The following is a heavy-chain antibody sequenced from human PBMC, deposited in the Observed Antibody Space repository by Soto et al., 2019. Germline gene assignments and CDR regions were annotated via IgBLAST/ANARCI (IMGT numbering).Heavy chain of an antibody. Sequence: AGGSLRLSCAASGFTSSSYGMTWVRQAPGKGLEWVSFSSATGAGTYYADSVKGRFTISRDNSKNTLYLQMTSLRADDTAVYYCAKDRRAGGNYGFYSDFWGQGALVTVSS. CDR2: SSATGAGT. D-gene: IGHD1-7*01. V-gene: IGHV3-23*01. CDR1: GFTSSSYG. CDR3: AKDRRAGGNYGFYSDF. J-gene: IGHJ4*02.